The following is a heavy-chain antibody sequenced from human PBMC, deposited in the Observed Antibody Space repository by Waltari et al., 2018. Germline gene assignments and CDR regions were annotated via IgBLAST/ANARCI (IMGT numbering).Heavy chain of an antibody. D-gene: IGHD6-13*01. CDR3: AKDTTLAAAGIGAFDI. V-gene: IGHV3-43D*04. CDR1: GFTFADYA. CDR2: ISWDGGST. Sequence: EVQLVASGGVVVRPGGSLRLSCALSGFTFADYAMHGVRQAPGKGLEWVSLISWDGGSTYYADSVKGRFTSSRDNSKNSLYLQMNSLRAEDTALYYCAKDTTLAAAGIGAFDIWGQGTMVTVSS. J-gene: IGHJ3*02.